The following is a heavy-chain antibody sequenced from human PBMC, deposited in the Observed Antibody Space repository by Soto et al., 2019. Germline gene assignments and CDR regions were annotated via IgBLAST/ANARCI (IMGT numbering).Heavy chain of an antibody. Sequence: GASVTVSCEASGGTFSSYTISWVRQAPGQGLEWMGRIIPILGIANYAQKFQGRVTITADKSTSTAYMELSSLRSEDTAVYYCARDYQLLYFVYWGQGTLVTVSS. CDR1: GGTFSSYT. CDR3: ARDYQLLYFVY. D-gene: IGHD2-2*02. V-gene: IGHV1-69*04. CDR2: IIPILGIA. J-gene: IGHJ4*02.